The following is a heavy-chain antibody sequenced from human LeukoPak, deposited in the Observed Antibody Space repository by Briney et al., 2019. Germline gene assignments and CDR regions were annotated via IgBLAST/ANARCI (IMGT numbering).Heavy chain of an antibody. V-gene: IGHV4-4*07. CDR1: GGSINNYH. D-gene: IGHD6-13*01. Sequence: SETLSLTCTVSGGSINNYHWNWIRQPAGKGLEWIGHIYTSGSTDYNPSLKSRVTISQDKSKDQFSLEPTSLTAADTAVYYCARALGSSSNRWGQGTLVTVSS. CDR2: IYTSGST. CDR3: ARALGSSSNR. J-gene: IGHJ4*02.